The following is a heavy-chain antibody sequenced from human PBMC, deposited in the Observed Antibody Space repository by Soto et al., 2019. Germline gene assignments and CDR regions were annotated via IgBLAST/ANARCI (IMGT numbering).Heavy chain of an antibody. Sequence: QLQLQQSGPGLVKPSETLALTCSVSGGSINSRSYFWAWIRQPPGKELEWIVSINHKEKTYYSQSLKSRLNVSIDTSKNQFSLKLNSMTAADTAIYYCARDRYGGFDFWGLGTLVIVSS. D-gene: IGHD3-9*01. CDR1: GGSINSRSYF. J-gene: IGHJ4*02. V-gene: IGHV4-39*07. CDR3: ARDRYGGFDF. CDR2: INHKEKT.